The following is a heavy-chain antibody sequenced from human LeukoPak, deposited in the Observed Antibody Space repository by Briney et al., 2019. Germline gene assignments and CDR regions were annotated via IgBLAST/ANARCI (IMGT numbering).Heavy chain of an antibody. Sequence: TGGSLRLSCAASGFTFSSYSMNWVRQAPGKGLEWVSSISSSSSYIYYADSVKGRFTISRDNAKNSLYLQVNSLRAEDTAVYYCARVPAPVLRFLEWLSYYMDVWGKGTTVTVSS. CDR1: GFTFSSYS. V-gene: IGHV3-21*01. CDR2: ISSSSSYI. J-gene: IGHJ6*03. D-gene: IGHD3-3*01. CDR3: ARVPAPVLRFLEWLSYYMDV.